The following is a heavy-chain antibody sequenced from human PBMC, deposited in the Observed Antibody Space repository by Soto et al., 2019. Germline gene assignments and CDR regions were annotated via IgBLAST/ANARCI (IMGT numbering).Heavy chain of an antibody. CDR1: GDSVTSDSYF. CDR3: AREGSYSAYNFAHGIQLWSFDF. CDR2: IFSSGST. V-gene: IGHV4-61*10. Sequence: SETLSLTCTVSGDSVTSDSYFWSWVRQPAGKGLEWIGRIFSSGSTSFNPSLESRVAMSVDTSKNHFSLNLSSVTAADMAVYYCAREGSYSAYNFAHGIQLWSFDFWGQGALVTVSS. J-gene: IGHJ4*02. D-gene: IGHD5-12*01.